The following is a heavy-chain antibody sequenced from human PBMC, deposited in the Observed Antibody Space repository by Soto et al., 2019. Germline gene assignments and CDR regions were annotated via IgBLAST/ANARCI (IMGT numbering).Heavy chain of an antibody. J-gene: IGHJ6*02. Sequence: EVHLVESGGGLVKPGGSLRLSCAVSGFTFSSCTMNWVRQAPGKGLEWVSAISPTTSHIYYAVSMKGRFTISRDNAKNSLFLQMNSLRAEDTAVYYCSGCSGGACHQNYGMDVWGQGTTVTVSS. CDR1: GFTFSSCT. CDR2: ISPTTSHI. V-gene: IGHV3-21*01. CDR3: SGCSGGACHQNYGMDV. D-gene: IGHD2-15*01.